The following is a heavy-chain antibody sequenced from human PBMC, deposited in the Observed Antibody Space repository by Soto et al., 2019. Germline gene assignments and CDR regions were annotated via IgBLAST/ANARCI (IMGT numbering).Heavy chain of an antibody. Sequence: SETLSLTCTVSGGSISRYYCGWIRQPQGKGLGRIGSIYYSGSTYYNPSLKSRVTISVDTSKNQFSLKLSSVTAADTAVYYCAGRFLGYCISTSCFLTYYGMDVWGQGTTVTVSS. CDR3: AGRFLGYCISTSCFLTYYGMDV. J-gene: IGHJ6*02. CDR1: GGSISRYY. V-gene: IGHV4-39*01. D-gene: IGHD2-2*01. CDR2: IYYSGST.